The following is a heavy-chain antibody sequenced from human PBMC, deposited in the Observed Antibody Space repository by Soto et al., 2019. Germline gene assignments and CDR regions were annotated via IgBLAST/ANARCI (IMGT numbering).Heavy chain of an antibody. J-gene: IGHJ4*02. D-gene: IGHD5-12*01. Sequence: SETLSLTCTVSGGSISSYYWSWIRQPPGKGLEWIGYIYYSGSTNYNPSLKSRVTISVDTSKNQFSLKLSSVTAADTAVYYCARDRGGYDYWGQGTLVTVSS. CDR1: GGSISSYY. CDR2: IYYSGST. CDR3: ARDRGGYDY. V-gene: IGHV4-59*01.